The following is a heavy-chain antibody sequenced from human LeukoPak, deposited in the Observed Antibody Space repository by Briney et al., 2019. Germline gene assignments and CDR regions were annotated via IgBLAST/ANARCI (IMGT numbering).Heavy chain of an antibody. V-gene: IGHV5-51*01. CDR3: ARRGAAAGYYYYGMDV. J-gene: IGHJ6*02. CDR1: GYSFPSYW. Sequence: GESLKISCKGSGYSFPSYWIGWVRQKPGEGLEWMGIIYPGDSDTRYSPSFQGQVTISADKSLNTAYLQWSSLKASDTAMYYCARRGAAAGYYYYGMDVWGQGTTVTVSS. D-gene: IGHD6-13*01. CDR2: IYPGDSDT.